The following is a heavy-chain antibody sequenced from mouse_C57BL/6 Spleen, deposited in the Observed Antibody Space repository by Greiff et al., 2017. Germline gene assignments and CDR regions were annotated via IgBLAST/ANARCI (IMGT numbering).Heavy chain of an antibody. CDR3: ERREIYYGNYDYAMDY. Sequence: QVQLQQSGAELVRPGTSVKMSCKASGYTFTNYWIGWAKQRPGHGLEWIGDIYPGGGYTNYNEKFKGKATLTADKSSSTAYMQFSSLTSEDSAIYYCERREIYYGNYDYAMDYWGQGTSVTVSS. D-gene: IGHD2-1*01. CDR1: GYTFTNYW. J-gene: IGHJ4*01. CDR2: IYPGGGYT. V-gene: IGHV1-63*01.